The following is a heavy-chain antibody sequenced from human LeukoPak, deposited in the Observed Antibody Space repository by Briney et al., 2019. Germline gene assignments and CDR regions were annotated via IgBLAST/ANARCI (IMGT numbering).Heavy chain of an antibody. J-gene: IGHJ4*02. D-gene: IGHD6-13*01. V-gene: IGHV4-34*01. CDR2: INHSGST. Sequence: PSETLSLTCAVYGGSFSGYYWSWIRQPPGKGLEWIGEINHSGSTYYNPSLKSRVTISVDTSKNQFSLKLSSVTAADTAVYYCARTIAAAPVYYFDYWGQGTLVTVSS. CDR3: ARTIAAAPVYYFDY. CDR1: GGSFSGYY.